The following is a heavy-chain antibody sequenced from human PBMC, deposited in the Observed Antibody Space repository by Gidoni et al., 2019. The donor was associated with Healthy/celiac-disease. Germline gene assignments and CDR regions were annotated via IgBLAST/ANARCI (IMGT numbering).Heavy chain of an antibody. CDR2: IDYSGST. CDR1: GGSISSGDYY. J-gene: IGHJ4*02. CDR3: AREGEVDTMGRGVIH. Sequence: QVQLQESGPGLVKPSQTLSLTCTVSGGSISSGDYYWSWIRQPPGKGLEWIGYIDYSGSTYYNPSIKSRVTISVDTSKNQFSLKLSSVTAADTAVYYCAREGEVDTMGRGVIHWGQGTLVTVSS. D-gene: IGHD3-10*01. V-gene: IGHV4-30-4*01.